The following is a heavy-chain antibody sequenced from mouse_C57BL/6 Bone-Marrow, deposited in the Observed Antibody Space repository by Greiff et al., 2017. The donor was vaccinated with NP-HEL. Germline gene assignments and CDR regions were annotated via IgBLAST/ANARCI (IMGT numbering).Heavy chain of an antibody. CDR3: ARRIGYYPYYFDY. CDR1: GYTFTSYG. J-gene: IGHJ2*01. CDR2: IYPRSGNT. D-gene: IGHD1-1*01. V-gene: IGHV1-81*01. Sequence: QVQLKESGAELARPGASVKLSCKASGYTFTSYGISWVKQRTGQGLEWIGEIYPRSGNTYYNEKFKGKATLTADKSSSTAYMELRSLTSEDSAVYFCARRIGYYPYYFDYWGQGTTLTVSS.